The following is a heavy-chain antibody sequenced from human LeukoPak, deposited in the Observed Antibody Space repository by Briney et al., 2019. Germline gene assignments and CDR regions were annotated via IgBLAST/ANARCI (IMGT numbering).Heavy chain of an antibody. V-gene: IGHV1-8*01. CDR2: MNANSGDT. CDR3: ARPYGDYSLFDY. D-gene: IGHD4-17*01. CDR1: GYTFTSYD. Sequence: ASVKVSCKASGYTFTSYDINWVRQATGQGLEWMGWMNANSGDTGYAQKFQGRVTMTRDTSISTAYMELSRLRSDDTAVYYCARPYGDYSLFDYWGQGTLVTVSS. J-gene: IGHJ4*02.